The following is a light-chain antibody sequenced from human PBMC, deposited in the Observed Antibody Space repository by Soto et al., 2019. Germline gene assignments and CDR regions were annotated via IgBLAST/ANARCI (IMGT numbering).Light chain of an antibody. CDR1: SSDVGGYNY. V-gene: IGLV2-14*01. Sequence: QSVLTQPASVSGSPGQSITISCTGTSSDVGGYNYVSWYQQHPGKAPKLMIYEVSNRPSGVSNRFSGSKSGNTASLTISGLQPEDEADYYCSSYRSTITDVFGTGTKVTVL. J-gene: IGLJ1*01. CDR3: SSYRSTITDV. CDR2: EVS.